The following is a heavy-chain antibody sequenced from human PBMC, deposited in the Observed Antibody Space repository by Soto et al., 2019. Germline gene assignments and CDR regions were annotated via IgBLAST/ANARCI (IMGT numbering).Heavy chain of an antibody. J-gene: IGHJ4*02. CDR2: INHSGANT. Sequence: AGGSLRLSCATSGFTFSTYAMTWVRQAPGKGLEWVSLINHSGANTYFADSVKGRFTISRDNPKNTLYLVMNSLRAEDTAVYFCVTPTGTTWGQGTLVTVSS. V-gene: IGHV3-23*01. CDR1: GFTFSTYA. D-gene: IGHD1-1*01. CDR3: VTPTGTT.